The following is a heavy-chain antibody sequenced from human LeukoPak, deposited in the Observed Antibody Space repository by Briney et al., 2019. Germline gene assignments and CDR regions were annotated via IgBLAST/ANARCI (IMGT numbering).Heavy chain of an antibody. V-gene: IGHV1-46*01. CDR3: AREQRGSCFDY. J-gene: IGHJ4*02. CDR1: GYTFTSYY. D-gene: IGHD2-15*01. CDR2: INPSGGTT. Sequence: ASVKVSCKASGYTFTSYYMHWVRQAPGQGLEWMGIINPSGGTTSYTQEFQGRVTMTRDTSTNTVYMELSSLRSGDTAVYYCAREQRGSCFDYWGQGTLVTVSS.